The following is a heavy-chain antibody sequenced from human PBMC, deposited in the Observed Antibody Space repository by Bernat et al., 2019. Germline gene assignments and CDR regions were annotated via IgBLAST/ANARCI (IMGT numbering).Heavy chain of an antibody. J-gene: IGHJ4*02. CDR3: AKDRDIEAAGTIDY. CDR2: ISGSGGST. D-gene: IGHD6-13*01. V-gene: IGHV3-23*01. Sequence: EVQLLESGGGLVQPGGSLRLSCAASGFTFSSYAMSWVRQAPGKGLEWVSAISGSGGSTYSAASGRGRFTISRDNSKNTLYLQMNSLGAEDTAVYYCAKDRDIEAAGTIDYWGQGTLVTVSS. CDR1: GFTFSSYA.